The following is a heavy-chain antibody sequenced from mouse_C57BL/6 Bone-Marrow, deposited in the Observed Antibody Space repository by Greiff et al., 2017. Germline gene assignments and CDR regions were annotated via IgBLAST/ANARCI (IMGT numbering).Heavy chain of an antibody. D-gene: IGHD1-1*01. V-gene: IGHV6-6*01. CDR3: TRPTTVVATDYAMDY. CDR1: GFTFTDAW. J-gene: IGHJ4*01. Sequence: EVQVEESGGGLVQPGGSMTLSCAASGFTFTDAWMDWVRQSPVHGLEWIAAIRHKASSPATYYAESVKERFTISRDDSKSSVDLEMNSLRAEDTGIYYCTRPTTVVATDYAMDYWGQGTSVTVSS. CDR2: IRHKASSPAT.